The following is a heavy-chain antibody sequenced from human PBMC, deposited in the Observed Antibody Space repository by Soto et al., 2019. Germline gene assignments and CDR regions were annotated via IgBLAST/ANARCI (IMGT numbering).Heavy chain of an antibody. CDR2: ISHSGNA. CDR3: AKSPGDAIDV. CDR1: GGSFSEYY. Sequence: SETLSLTCAVYGGSFSEYYSWIRQPPGKGLEWIGEISHSGNANYNPSLTSRASLSVDTSKNQFSLKMNSMTAADTAIYYCAKSPGDAIDVWGQGTMVTVSS. J-gene: IGHJ3*01. V-gene: IGHV4-34*01.